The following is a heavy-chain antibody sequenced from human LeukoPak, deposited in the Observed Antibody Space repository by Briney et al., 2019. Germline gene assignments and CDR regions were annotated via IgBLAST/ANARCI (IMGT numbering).Heavy chain of an antibody. D-gene: IGHD1-26*01. V-gene: IGHV3-30*02. J-gene: IGHJ6*03. Sequence: GGSLRLXCAASGFTFSSYGLHWVRQAPGKGLEWVAFIRYDGSNKYYADSVKGRFTISKDNPKNALYLQMNSLRAEDTAVYYCAKVGGSPAWYYMDVWGKGTTVTVSS. CDR3: AKVGGSPAWYYMDV. CDR1: GFTFSSYG. CDR2: IRYDGSNK.